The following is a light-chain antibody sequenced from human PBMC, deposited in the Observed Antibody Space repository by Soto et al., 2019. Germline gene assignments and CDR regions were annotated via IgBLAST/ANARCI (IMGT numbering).Light chain of an antibody. Sequence: QSVLTQPPSVSGAPGQKVTISCSGSSTNIGNNYVSSYQQHPGTAPKLLIYDNNKRPPGIPDRFSGSKSGTSATLRITGLQTGDEADYYCGTWDSSLSDPCVFGTGTKLTVL. CDR1: STNIGNNY. CDR3: GTWDSSLSDPCV. J-gene: IGLJ1*01. V-gene: IGLV1-51*01. CDR2: DNN.